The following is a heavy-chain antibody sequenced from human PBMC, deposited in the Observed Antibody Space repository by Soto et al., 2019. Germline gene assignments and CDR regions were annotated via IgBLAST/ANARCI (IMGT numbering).Heavy chain of an antibody. J-gene: IGHJ4*02. CDR2: ISVYGNP. CDR3: AKDLNNSPSPFGC. CDR1: GFSSSSYA. V-gene: IGHV3-23*01. Sequence: EVQLLESGGGLAQPGGSLRLSCAASGFSSSSYAMNWVRQVPGKGLEWVSLISVYGNPYYADSVKGRFTISRDTSKNTVYLQVNNLRTDDTAVYYGAKDLNNSPSPFGCWGQGTLVAVCS.